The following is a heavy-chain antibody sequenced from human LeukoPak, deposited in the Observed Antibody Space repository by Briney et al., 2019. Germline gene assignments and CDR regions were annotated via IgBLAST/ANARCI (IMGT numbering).Heavy chain of an antibody. D-gene: IGHD2-2*02. CDR1: GYSFTRNG. CDR3: ARDCSSTSCYNVY. V-gene: IGHV1-18*01. J-gene: IGHJ4*02. Sequence: GASVKVSCKPSGYSFTRNGIRWVRQAPGQGLEWMAWISANSGNTNYAQNFQDRVTLTTDTSTSTAYMELRSLRSDDTAVYYCARDCSSTSCYNVYWGQGTLVTVSS. CDR2: ISANSGNT.